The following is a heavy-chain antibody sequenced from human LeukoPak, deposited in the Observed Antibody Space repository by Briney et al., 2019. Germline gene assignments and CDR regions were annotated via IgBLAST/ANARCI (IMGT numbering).Heavy chain of an antibody. V-gene: IGHV3-48*04. CDR2: ISTSGTTI. Sequence: GGSLRLSCAASGFTFSSYGMNWVRQAPGMGLQWVSYISTSGTTIYYADSVKGRFTISRDNAKNSLYLQMSSLRAEDTAVYYCARAIYGIFIYYMDVWGRGTTVTISS. CDR1: GFTFSSYG. CDR3: ARAIYGIFIYYMDV. J-gene: IGHJ6*03. D-gene: IGHD3-9*01.